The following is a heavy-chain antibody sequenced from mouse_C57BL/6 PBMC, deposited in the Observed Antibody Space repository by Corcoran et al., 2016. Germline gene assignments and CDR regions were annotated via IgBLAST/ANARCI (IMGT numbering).Heavy chain of an antibody. V-gene: IGHV1-19*01. CDR2: INPYNGGT. J-gene: IGHJ1*03. CDR3: ARPPYGSSPHWYFDV. Sequence: EVQLQQSGPVLVKPGASVKMSCKASGYTFTDYYMNWVKQSHGKSLEWIGVINPYNGGTSYNQKFKGKATLTVDKSSSTAYMELNSLTSEDSAVYYCARPPYGSSPHWYFDVWGTGTTVTVSS. CDR1: GYTFTDYY. D-gene: IGHD1-1*01.